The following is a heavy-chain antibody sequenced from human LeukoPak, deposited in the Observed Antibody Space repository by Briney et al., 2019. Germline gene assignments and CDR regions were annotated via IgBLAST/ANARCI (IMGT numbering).Heavy chain of an antibody. Sequence: SQTLSLTCTVSGDSISSGGSYWSWIRQPAGKGLEWIGRISTSGSTKYSPSLKSRVTISVDMSKNQFFLKLSSVTAADTAVYYCARVYSSSWYVSDYYYYYMDVWGKGTTVTVSS. J-gene: IGHJ6*03. CDR3: ARVYSSSWYVSDYYYYYMDV. V-gene: IGHV4-61*02. CDR1: GDSISSGGSY. D-gene: IGHD6-13*01. CDR2: ISTSGST.